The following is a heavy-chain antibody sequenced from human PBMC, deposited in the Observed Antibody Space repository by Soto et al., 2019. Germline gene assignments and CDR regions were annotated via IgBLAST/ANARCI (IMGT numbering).Heavy chain of an antibody. CDR1: GYTLTELS. D-gene: IGHD3-9*01. Sequence: ASVKVSCKVSGYTLTELSMQWVRQAPGKALEWMGGFDPEDGEEMYAQKFQGRVTMTEDTSTDTVYMELIGLRSDDTGAYYCAYDMPFRLWGQGTLVTVSS. J-gene: IGHJ4*02. CDR2: FDPEDGEE. V-gene: IGHV1-24*01. CDR3: AYDMPFRL.